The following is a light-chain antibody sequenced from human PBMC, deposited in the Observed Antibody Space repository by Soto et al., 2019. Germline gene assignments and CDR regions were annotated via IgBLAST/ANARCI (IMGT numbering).Light chain of an antibody. V-gene: IGKV3-20*01. CDR1: QTVGGRY. J-gene: IGKJ1*01. CDR2: GAS. Sequence: EIVLTQSAATLSLSLGERATLSCRASQTVGGRYLAWFQQKPGQTPRLLISGASTRAAGGPDRFSGSGSCTDFSLTINRLEPEDLAVYYCLQYVSSPWTFGQGTKV. CDR3: LQYVSSPWT.